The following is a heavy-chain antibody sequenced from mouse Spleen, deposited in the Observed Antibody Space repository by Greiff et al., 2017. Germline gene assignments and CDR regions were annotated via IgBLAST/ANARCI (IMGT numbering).Heavy chain of an antibody. V-gene: IGHV3-8*02. J-gene: IGHJ4*01. Sequence: EVKLVESGPSLVKPSQTLSLTCSVPGDSITSGYWNWIRKFPGNKLEYMGYISYSGSTYYNPSLKSRISITRDTSKNQYYLQLNSVTTEDTATYYCARPWEYRRAMDYWGQGTSVTVSS. D-gene: IGHD2-10*02. CDR1: GDSITSGY. CDR2: ISYSGST. CDR3: ARPWEYRRAMDY.